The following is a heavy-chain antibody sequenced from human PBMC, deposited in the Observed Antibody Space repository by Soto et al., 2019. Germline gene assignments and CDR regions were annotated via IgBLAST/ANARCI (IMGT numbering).Heavy chain of an antibody. J-gene: IGHJ4*02. CDR2: IYYSGRT. D-gene: IGHD4-17*01. CDR1: GGSISNHH. CDR3: ARGGGFYGQFDF. Sequence: SETLSLTCTVSGGSISNHHWSWIRQSPGQGVEWIGYIYYSGRTNFNPSLKSRVTMSVDTSNNQIFLRLSSVTAADTAVYYCARGGGFYGQFDFWGRGTLVTVSS. V-gene: IGHV4-59*11.